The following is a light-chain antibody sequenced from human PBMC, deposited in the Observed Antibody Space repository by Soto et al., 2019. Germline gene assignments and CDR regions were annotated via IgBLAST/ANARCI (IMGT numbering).Light chain of an antibody. J-gene: IGKJ1*01. Sequence: VMTQSPATLSVSPGERAALSCRASQSISSSYLAWYQQKPGQAPRLLIYGASNRATGIPDRFSGSGSGTDFTLIISRLEPEDFAVYYCQQYAGSPWTFGQGTKVDIK. V-gene: IGKV3-20*01. CDR2: GAS. CDR1: QSISSSY. CDR3: QQYAGSPWT.